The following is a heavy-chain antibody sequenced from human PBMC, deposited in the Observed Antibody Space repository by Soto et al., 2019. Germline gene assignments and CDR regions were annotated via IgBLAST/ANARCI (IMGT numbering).Heavy chain of an antibody. V-gene: IGHV4-59*08. CDR3: ARLHGYCISSSCHGHYAMDV. J-gene: IGHJ6*02. CDR1: GGSISSYY. D-gene: IGHD2-2*01. CDR2: IYYSGST. Sequence: SETLSLTCTVSGGSISSYYWSWIRQPQGKGLEWIGYIYYSGSTNYNPSPNSRVTVSVDTSKNQFSLKVTSVTAADTAVYYCARLHGYCISSSCHGHYAMDVWGQGTTVTVSS.